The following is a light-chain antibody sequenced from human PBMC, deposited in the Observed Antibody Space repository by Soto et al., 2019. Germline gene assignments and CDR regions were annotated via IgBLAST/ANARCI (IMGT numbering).Light chain of an antibody. V-gene: IGKV1-27*01. J-gene: IGKJ3*01. CDR3: QRYISAPFT. Sequence: DIQMTQSPSSLSASVGDRVTITCRATQGISNYLAWYQQKPGKVPKLLVYAASTLQSGVPSRFSGSGSGTDFTLTISSLQPEDVATYYCQRYISAPFTFGPGTNVDIK. CDR1: QGISNY. CDR2: AAS.